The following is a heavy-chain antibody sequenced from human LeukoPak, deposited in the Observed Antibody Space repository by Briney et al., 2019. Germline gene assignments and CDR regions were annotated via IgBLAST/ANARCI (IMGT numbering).Heavy chain of an antibody. J-gene: IGHJ4*02. CDR1: GGSISSSSYY. CDR3: ARSGSSGYPRGDFDY. CDR2: IYYSGST. Sequence: SETLSLTCTVSGGSISSSSYYWGWIRQPPGKGLEWIGSIYYSGSTYYNPSLKSRVTISVDTSKNQFSLKLSSVTAADTAVYYCARSGSSGYPRGDFDYWGQGTLVTVSS. D-gene: IGHD3-22*01. V-gene: IGHV4-39*07.